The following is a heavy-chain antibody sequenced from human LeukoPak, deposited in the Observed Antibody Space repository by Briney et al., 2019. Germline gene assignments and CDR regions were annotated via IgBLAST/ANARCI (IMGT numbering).Heavy chain of an antibody. Sequence: VSGPTLVKPTQTLTLTCTFAGFSLSTSEVGVGWVRQPPGKALEWLALVYWDGDKRYSPSLNNRLTIIKDTSKNQVVLTMTNMDVVDTATYYCAHRPGRGIPAAHWGEGTLVTVSS. CDR3: AHRPGRGIPAAH. CDR1: GFSLSTSEVG. J-gene: IGHJ1*01. CDR2: VYWDGDK. V-gene: IGHV2-5*02. D-gene: IGHD2-21*01.